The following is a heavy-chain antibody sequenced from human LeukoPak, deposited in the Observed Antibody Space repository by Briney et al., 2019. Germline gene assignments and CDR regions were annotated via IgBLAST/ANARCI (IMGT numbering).Heavy chain of an antibody. Sequence: SETLSLTCTVSGGSISSSSYYWGWIRQPPGRGLEWIGSIYYSGSTYYNPSLKSRVTISVDTSKNQFSLKLSSVTAADTAVYYCARETYITIFGVATQNWFDPWGQGTLVTVSS. CDR2: IYYSGST. J-gene: IGHJ5*02. V-gene: IGHV4-39*07. CDR3: ARETYITIFGVATQNWFDP. D-gene: IGHD3-3*01. CDR1: GGSISSSSYY.